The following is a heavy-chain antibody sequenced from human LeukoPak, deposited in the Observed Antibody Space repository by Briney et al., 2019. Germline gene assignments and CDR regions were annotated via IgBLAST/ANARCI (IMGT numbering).Heavy chain of an antibody. D-gene: IGHD2-2*01. V-gene: IGHV3-30-3*01. Sequence: GGSLRLSCAASGFTFSSYAMHWVRQAPGKGLEWVAVISYDGSSKYYADSVKGRFTISRDNSKNTLYLQMNSLRAEDTAVYYCARESSTGGMDVWGQGTTVTVSS. CDR3: ARESSTGGMDV. CDR1: GFTFSSYA. J-gene: IGHJ6*02. CDR2: ISYDGSSK.